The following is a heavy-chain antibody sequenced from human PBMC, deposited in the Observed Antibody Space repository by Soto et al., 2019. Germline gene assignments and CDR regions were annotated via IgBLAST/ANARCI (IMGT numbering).Heavy chain of an antibody. CDR3: ASPLYCTNGVCSYFDD. Sequence: SVKVSCKASGGTFRIYAISWVRQAPGQGLEWMGGIIPIFGTANYAQKFPGRVTITADESTSTAYMELSSLRSEDTAVYYYASPLYCTNGVCSYFDDWGQGTLVTVSS. CDR1: GGTFRIYA. J-gene: IGHJ4*02. CDR2: IIPIFGTA. D-gene: IGHD2-8*01. V-gene: IGHV1-69*13.